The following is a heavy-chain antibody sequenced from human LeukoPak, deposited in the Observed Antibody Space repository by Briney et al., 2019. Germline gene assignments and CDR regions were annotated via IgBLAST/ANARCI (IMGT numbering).Heavy chain of an antibody. CDR3: AKEDPGGLFKP. CDR2: ISSSGSTI. V-gene: IGHV3-48*03. J-gene: IGHJ1*01. Sequence: GGSLRLSCVASGFTFSSYEMNWVRQAPGKGLEWVSYISSSGSTIYYADSVKGRFTISRDNAKNSLYLQMNSLRADDTAVYYCAKEDPGGLFKPGGRGPLLPVSP. D-gene: IGHD3-10*01. CDR1: GFTFSSYE.